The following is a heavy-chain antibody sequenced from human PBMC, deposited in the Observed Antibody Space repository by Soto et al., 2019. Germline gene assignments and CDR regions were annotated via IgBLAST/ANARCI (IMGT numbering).Heavy chain of an antibody. Sequence: EVQLVESGGGLVKPGGSLRLSCAASGFTFSNAWMSWVRQAPGKGLEWVGRIKSKTDGGTTDYAAPVKGRFTISRDDSKNTLYLQMNSLRAEDTAVYYCAKDLGGQQLSTDYFDYWGQGTLVTVSS. CDR1: GFTFSNAW. CDR2: IKSKTDGGTT. J-gene: IGHJ4*02. D-gene: IGHD6-13*01. V-gene: IGHV3-15*01. CDR3: AKDLGGQQLSTDYFDY.